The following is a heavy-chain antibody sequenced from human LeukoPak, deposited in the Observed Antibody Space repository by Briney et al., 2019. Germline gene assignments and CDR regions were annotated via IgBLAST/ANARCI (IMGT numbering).Heavy chain of an antibody. CDR3: TKDMSGSYHNNFYD. D-gene: IGHD1-26*01. V-gene: IGHV3-9*01. CDR1: GFTFDDYD. J-gene: IGHJ4*02. Sequence: GGSLRLSCAASGFTFDDYDMHWVRQAPGKGLEWVSGISWNSGSIGYADSVKGRFTISRYNAKNSLYLQMNSLRAEDTALYYCTKDMSGSYHNNFYDRGQETLVTVSS. CDR2: ISWNSGSI.